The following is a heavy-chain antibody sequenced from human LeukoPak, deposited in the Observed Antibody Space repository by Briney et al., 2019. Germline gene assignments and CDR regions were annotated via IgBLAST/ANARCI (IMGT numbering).Heavy chain of an antibody. CDR1: GFALSDHY. V-gene: IGHV3-11*01. Sequence: GGSLRLSCVGSGFALSDHYMSWLRRAPGKGLEWLSYISSTGSNKYYADSVKGRFTISRDNANNSVYLQLSSLRVEDSAVYYCARDAVYGSGRADLWGQGTLVSVSS. CDR3: ARDAVYGSGRADL. CDR2: ISSTGSNK. J-gene: IGHJ5*02. D-gene: IGHD3-10*01.